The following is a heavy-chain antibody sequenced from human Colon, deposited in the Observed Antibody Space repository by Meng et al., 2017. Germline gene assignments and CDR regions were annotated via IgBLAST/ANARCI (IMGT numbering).Heavy chain of an antibody. D-gene: IGHD6-6*01. Sequence: AGAEVKSSCPSVIFPCIVSVYNLPNHQLRGVRQAPGKGPEGMKISTPSNGDPGYAQKFQGRVSMTRDTSTNTVYMELSGLTSEDTAMYYCAREGAASARFFDKWGQGTLVTVSS. J-gene: IGHJ4*02. CDR3: AREGAASARFFDK. V-gene: IGHV1-46*01. CDR1: VYNLPNHQ. CDR2: STPSNGDP.